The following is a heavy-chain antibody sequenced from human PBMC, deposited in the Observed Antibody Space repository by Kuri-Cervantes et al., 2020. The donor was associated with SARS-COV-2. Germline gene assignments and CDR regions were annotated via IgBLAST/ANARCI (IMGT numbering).Heavy chain of an antibody. CDR1: GFTFSSYG. CDR2: ISYDGSNK. CDR3: AKEYSGSWGYGY. D-gene: IGHD1-26*01. J-gene: IGHJ4*02. Sequence: GESLKISRAASGFTFSSYGMHWVRQAPGKGLEWVAVISYDGSNKYCADSVKGRFTISRDNSKNTLYLQMNSLRAEDTAVYYCAKEYSGSWGYGYWGQGTLVTVSS. V-gene: IGHV3-30*18.